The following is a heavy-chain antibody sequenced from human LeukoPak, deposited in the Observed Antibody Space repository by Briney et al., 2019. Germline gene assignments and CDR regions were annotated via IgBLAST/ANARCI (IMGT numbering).Heavy chain of an antibody. J-gene: IGHJ5*02. V-gene: IGHV1-69*02. CDR1: RDTFSSYT. CDR3: ARALVHYDSSGYDWFDP. D-gene: IGHD3-22*01. Sequence: SLKISCKASRDTFSSYTISWVRHAPRQELEWMGRIIPILGIANYTQKFHSRVTIPADKSKSQASLELSSLSSEDTAVYYCARALVHYDSSGYDWFDPRGKGTLVTVSS. CDR2: IIPILGIA.